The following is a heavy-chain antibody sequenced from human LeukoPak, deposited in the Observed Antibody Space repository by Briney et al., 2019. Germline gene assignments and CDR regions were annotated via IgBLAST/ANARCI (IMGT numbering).Heavy chain of an antibody. CDR2: IKQDGSEK. CDR1: GFTFSSYA. V-gene: IGHV3-7*01. J-gene: IGHJ4*02. CDR3: ARDRGYSSSWYRTLFDY. Sequence: GGSLRLSCAASGFTFSSYAMSWVRQAPGKGLEWVANIKQDGSEKYYVDSVKGRFTISRDNAKNPLYLQMNSLRAEDTAVYYCARDRGYSSSWYRTLFDYWGQGTLVTVSS. D-gene: IGHD6-13*01.